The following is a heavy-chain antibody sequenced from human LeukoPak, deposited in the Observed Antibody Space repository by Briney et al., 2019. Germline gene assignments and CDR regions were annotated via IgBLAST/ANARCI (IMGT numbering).Heavy chain of an antibody. Sequence: GGSLRLSCAASGFTFSSHGMHWVRQAPGKGLEWVAVIWYDGSNKYYADSVKGRFTISRDNSKNTLYLQMDSMRAEDTAVYYCARDPGVRWLVGFDYWGQGTLVTVSS. J-gene: IGHJ4*02. CDR3: ARDPGVRWLVGFDY. D-gene: IGHD6-19*01. CDR2: IWYDGSNK. V-gene: IGHV3-33*01. CDR1: GFTFSSHG.